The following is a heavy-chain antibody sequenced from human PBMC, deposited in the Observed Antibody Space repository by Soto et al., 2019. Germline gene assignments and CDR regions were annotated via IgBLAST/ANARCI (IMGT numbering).Heavy chain of an antibody. CDR3: ARDGPLGGSYLGGAFDI. CDR2: ISSSSSYT. J-gene: IGHJ3*02. D-gene: IGHD1-26*01. V-gene: IGHV3-11*06. CDR1: GFTFSDYY. Sequence: GGSLRLSCAASGFTFSDYYMSWIRQAPGKGLEWVSYISSSSSYTNYADSVKGRFTISRDNAKNSLYLQMNSLRAEDTAVYYCARDGPLGGSYLGGAFDIWGQGTMVTVSS.